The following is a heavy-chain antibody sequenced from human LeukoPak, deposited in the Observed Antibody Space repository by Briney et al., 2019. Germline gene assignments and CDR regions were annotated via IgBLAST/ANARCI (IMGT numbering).Heavy chain of an antibody. J-gene: IGHJ5*02. Sequence: EASVKVSCKASGYTFTSYGISWVRQAPGQGLEWMGWISAYNGNTNYAQKLQGRVTMTTDPSTSTAYMELRSLRSDDTAVYYCARDPRSSWYLGERFDPWGQGTLVTVSS. D-gene: IGHD6-13*01. V-gene: IGHV1-18*04. CDR2: ISAYNGNT. CDR3: ARDPRSSWYLGERFDP. CDR1: GYTFTSYG.